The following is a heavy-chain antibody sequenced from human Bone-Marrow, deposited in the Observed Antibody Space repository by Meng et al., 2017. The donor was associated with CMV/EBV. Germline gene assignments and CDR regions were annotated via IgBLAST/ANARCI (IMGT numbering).Heavy chain of an antibody. CDR3: SAIGFTEWFSPHS. Sequence: GESLKISCAASGFKFGDYVMGWVRQAPGKGLEWVGFIRGKGYGWATEYVESVKGRFTISGDDSKNIAHLQMTNLKPEDTAVYFCSAIGFTEWFSPHSWGQGTLVTVSS. CDR1: GFKFGDYV. J-gene: IGHJ4*02. V-gene: IGHV3-49*04. CDR2: IRGKGYGWAT. D-gene: IGHD3-3*01.